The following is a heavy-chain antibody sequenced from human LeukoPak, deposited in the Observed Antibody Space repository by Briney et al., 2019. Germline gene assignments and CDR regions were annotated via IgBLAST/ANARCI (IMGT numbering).Heavy chain of an antibody. CDR2: IFYDGSHT. D-gene: IGHD2-21*01. V-gene: IGHV3-33*08. J-gene: IGHJ4*02. CDR3: TRDISSIYFDV. CDR1: GFTFSTYA. Sequence: GGSLRLSCAASGFTFSTYAMSWVRQAPGKGLEWVAVIFYDGSHTYYADSVKGRFTISRDNSKNTLYLQLNSLRAEDTAVYYCTRDISSIYFDVWGQGTLVIVSS.